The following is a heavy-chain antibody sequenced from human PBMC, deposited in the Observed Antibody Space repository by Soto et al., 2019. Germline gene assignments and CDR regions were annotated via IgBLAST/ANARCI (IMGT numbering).Heavy chain of an antibody. Sequence: GASVKVSCKASGGTFSSYSISWVRQAPGQGLEWMGGIIPIFGTANYAQKFQGRVTITADESTSTAYMELSSLRSEDTAVYYCARGLGLGYFDDWGQGTLVTVSS. CDR2: IIPIFGTA. V-gene: IGHV1-69*13. CDR3: ARGLGLGYFDD. D-gene: IGHD3-10*01. CDR1: GGTFSSYS. J-gene: IGHJ4*02.